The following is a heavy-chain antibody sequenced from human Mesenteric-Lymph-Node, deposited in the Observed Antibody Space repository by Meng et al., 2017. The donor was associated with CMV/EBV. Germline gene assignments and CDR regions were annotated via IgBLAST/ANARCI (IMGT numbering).Heavy chain of an antibody. J-gene: IGHJ4*02. Sequence: SETLSLTCTVSGDSISSYYWSWIRQPPGKGLEWIGYIYYSGSTNYNPSLKSRVTISVDTSKNQFSLKLSSVTAADTAVYYCARIYSSGWPYFDYWGQGTLVTVSS. D-gene: IGHD6-19*01. V-gene: IGHV4-59*01. CDR3: ARIYSSGWPYFDY. CDR1: GDSISSYY. CDR2: IYYSGST.